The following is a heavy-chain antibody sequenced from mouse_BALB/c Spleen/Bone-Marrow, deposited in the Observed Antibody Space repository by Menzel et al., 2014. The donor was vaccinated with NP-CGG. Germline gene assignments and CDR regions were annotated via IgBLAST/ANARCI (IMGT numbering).Heavy chain of an antibody. CDR1: GYVFSTYW. CDR2: IYPGDGDT. D-gene: IGHD2-1*01. CDR3: AGSGKGAMDY. J-gene: IGHJ4*01. V-gene: IGHV1-80*01. Sequence: QVQLQQSGAELVRPGSSVKISCKASGYVFSTYWMNWVKQRPGQGLERIGQIYPGDGDTNYNGKFKDKVILTADKSSSTAYMQLSSLTSEDSAVYFCAGSGKGAMDYWGQGTPVTVSS.